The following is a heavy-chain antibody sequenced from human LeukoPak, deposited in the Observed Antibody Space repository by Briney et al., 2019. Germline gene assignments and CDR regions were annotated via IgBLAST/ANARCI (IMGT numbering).Heavy chain of an antibody. J-gene: IGHJ3*02. CDR1: GGSISSYY. D-gene: IGHD4-17*01. CDR3: ARDLVTVTKGFDI. Sequence: SETLPLTCTVSGGSISSYYWSWIRQPPGKGLEWIGYISYIGSTNYNPSLKSRVTISIDTSKNQFSLKLTTVTAADTAVYYCARDLVTVTKGFDIWGQGTMVSVSS. V-gene: IGHV4-59*01. CDR2: ISYIGST.